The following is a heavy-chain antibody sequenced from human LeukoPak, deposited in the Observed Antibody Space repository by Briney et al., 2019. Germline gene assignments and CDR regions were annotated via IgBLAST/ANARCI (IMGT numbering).Heavy chain of an antibody. V-gene: IGHV3-48*02. Sequence: GGTLRLSCAASGFTFSSFTMNWGRKVPGKGLEWISYISLGNSAMFYADTVKSRFTISRDNAKDSLYLQMNSLRDGDTAVYYCARVGNGRSWDYWGQGTLVTVSS. J-gene: IGHJ4*02. CDR3: ARVGNGRSWDY. CDR2: ISLGNSAM. CDR1: GFTFSSFT. D-gene: IGHD2-15*01.